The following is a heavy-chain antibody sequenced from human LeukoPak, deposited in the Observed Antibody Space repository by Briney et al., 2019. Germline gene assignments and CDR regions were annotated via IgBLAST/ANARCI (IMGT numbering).Heavy chain of an antibody. CDR1: GFTFSDYY. Sequence: PGGSLRLSCAASGFTFSDYYMTWIRQAPGKGLECISYISSSASTIYYADSVKGRFTVSRDNAKNSLFLQMNSLRAEDTAVYYCARDAGYSYGYPFDYWGQGTLVTVSS. D-gene: IGHD5-18*01. V-gene: IGHV3-11*01. J-gene: IGHJ4*02. CDR3: ARDAGYSYGYPFDY. CDR2: ISSSASTI.